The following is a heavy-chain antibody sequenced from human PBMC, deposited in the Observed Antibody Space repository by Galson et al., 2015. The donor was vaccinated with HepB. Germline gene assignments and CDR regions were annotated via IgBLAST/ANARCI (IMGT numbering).Heavy chain of an antibody. CDR1: GFSLSTSGMC. V-gene: IGHV2-70*01. CDR2: IDWDDDK. J-gene: IGHJ6*03. Sequence: PALVKPTQTLTLPCTFSGFSLSTSGMCVSWIRQPPGKALEWLALIDWDDDKYYSTSLKTRLTISKDTPKNQVVLTMTNMDPVDTATYYCARSSPGDYYDSSGYYYYYYYYMDVWGKGTTVTVSS. D-gene: IGHD3-22*01. CDR3: ARSSPGDYYDSSGYYYYYYYYMDV.